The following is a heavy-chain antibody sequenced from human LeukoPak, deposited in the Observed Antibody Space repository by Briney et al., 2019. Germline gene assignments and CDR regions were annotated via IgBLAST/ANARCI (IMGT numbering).Heavy chain of an antibody. CDR2: IYYSGST. CDR3: AIYGVSAFDI. D-gene: IGHD4-17*01. J-gene: IGHJ3*02. CDR1: GASISSYY. Sequence: HPSETLSLTCTVSGASISSYYWSWIRQPPGKGLEWIGYIYYSGSTNYNPSLKSRVTISVDTSKNQFSLKLSSVTAADTAVYYCAIYGVSAFDIWGQGTMVTVSS. V-gene: IGHV4-59*01.